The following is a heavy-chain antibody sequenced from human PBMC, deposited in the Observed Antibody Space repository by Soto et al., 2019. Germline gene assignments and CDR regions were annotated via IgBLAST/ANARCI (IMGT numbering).Heavy chain of an antibody. V-gene: IGHV4-30-4*01. D-gene: IGHD2-8*01. J-gene: IGHJ4*02. CDR1: GDSISSDGYH. CDR3: ARAPVGMDSINFFDH. CDR2: IYNGGRT. Sequence: SSETLSLTCTVSGDSISSDGYHWSWIRQSPGKGLEWIGYIYNGGRTFYRPSLESRINMSLDATKNSYSLRLTPVTAADTAVYYCARAPVGMDSINFFDHWGQGILVTVSS.